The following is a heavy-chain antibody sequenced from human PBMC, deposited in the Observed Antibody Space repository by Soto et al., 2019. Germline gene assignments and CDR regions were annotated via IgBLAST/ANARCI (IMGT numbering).Heavy chain of an antibody. Sequence: QVQLVQSGAEVKKPGASVKVSCKASGYTFTSYGISWVRQAPGQGLEWMGWISAYNGNTNYAQKLQGRVTMTTDTSTRTAYMGLRSLRSDDTAVYYWAGAVMVRGVGTDYWGQGTLVTVSS. CDR1: GYTFTSYG. V-gene: IGHV1-18*01. D-gene: IGHD3-10*01. CDR2: ISAYNGNT. CDR3: AGAVMVRGVGTDY. J-gene: IGHJ4*02.